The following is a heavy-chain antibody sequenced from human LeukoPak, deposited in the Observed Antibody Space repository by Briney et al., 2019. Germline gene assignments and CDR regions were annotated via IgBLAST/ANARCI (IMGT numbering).Heavy chain of an antibody. J-gene: IGHJ4*02. CDR1: GFTFSSYS. CDR3: ARPDSSGYYYYFDY. Sequence: GGSLRLSCAASGFTFSSYSMNWVRQAPGKGLEWVSSISSSSSYIYYADSVKGRFTISRDNAKNSLYLQMSSLRAEDTAVYYCARPDSSGYYYYFDYWGQGTLVTVSS. CDR2: ISSSSSYI. V-gene: IGHV3-21*01. D-gene: IGHD3-22*01.